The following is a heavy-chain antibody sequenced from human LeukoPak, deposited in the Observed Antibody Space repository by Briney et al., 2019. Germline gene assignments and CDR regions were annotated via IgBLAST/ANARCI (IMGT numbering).Heavy chain of an antibody. V-gene: IGHV1-18*01. J-gene: IGHJ4*02. CDR3: ARDLTVTTKGESDY. CDR1: GYTFTSYG. Sequence: EASVTVSCKASGYTFTSYGISWVRQAPGQGLEWMGWISAYNGNTNYAQKLQGRVTMTTDTSTSTAYMELRSLRSDDTAVYYCARDLTVTTKGESDYWGQGTLVTVSS. D-gene: IGHD4-17*01. CDR2: ISAYNGNT.